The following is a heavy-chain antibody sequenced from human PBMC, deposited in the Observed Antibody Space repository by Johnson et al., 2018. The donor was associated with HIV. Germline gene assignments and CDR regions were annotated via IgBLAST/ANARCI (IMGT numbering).Heavy chain of an antibody. CDR3: TRGGGAYCGSDCLRTLDV. CDR2: IYSDGTT. V-gene: IGHV3-NL1*01. D-gene: IGHD2-21*02. CDR1: GFTFSGSG. J-gene: IGHJ3*01. Sequence: QVQLVESGGGVVQPGTSLRLSCAASGFTFSGSGMHWVRQSPGEGLEHVSVIYSDGTTYYADFVKGRFTISRDSSKDTLYLQMNSLRAEDTAVYYCTRGGGAYCGSDCLRTLDVWGQGTVLTVS.